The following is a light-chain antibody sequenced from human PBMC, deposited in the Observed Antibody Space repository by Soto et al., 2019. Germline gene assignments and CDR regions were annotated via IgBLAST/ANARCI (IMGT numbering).Light chain of an antibody. J-gene: IGKJ1*01. CDR2: GAS. Sequence: EIVLTQSPATLSLSPGERATLSCRASQSVSSYLAWYQQTPGQAPRLLSYGASNRATGIPDRFSGSGSGTEFTLTISRLEPEDFEVYYCQQRSNWPRTFGQGTKVDI. CDR1: QSVSSY. CDR3: QQRSNWPRT. V-gene: IGKV3-11*01.